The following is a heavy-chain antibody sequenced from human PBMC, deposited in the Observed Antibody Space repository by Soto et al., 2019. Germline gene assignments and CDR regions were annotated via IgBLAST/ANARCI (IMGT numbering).Heavy chain of an antibody. CDR1: GYTFTSFD. V-gene: IGHV1-8*01. Sequence: ASVKVSCKASGYTFTSFDINWVRQATGQGLEWMGWMNPNSGNTGYAQKFQGRVTMTRNTSISTAYMELSSLRSEDTAVYYCARGLLGSGWYFIDAFDIWGQGTMVTVSS. CDR3: ARGLLGSGWYFIDAFDI. CDR2: MNPNSGNT. D-gene: IGHD6-19*01. J-gene: IGHJ3*02.